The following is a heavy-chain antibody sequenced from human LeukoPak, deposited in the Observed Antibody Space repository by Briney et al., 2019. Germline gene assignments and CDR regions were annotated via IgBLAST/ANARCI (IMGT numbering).Heavy chain of an antibody. J-gene: IGHJ6*02. D-gene: IGHD3-16*01. CDR2: ITDEGGT. V-gene: IGHV4-34*01. CDR3: ARGSRLRGVYGIDV. CDR1: GGSFIGYC. Sequence: WASLSPAWAVSGGSFIGYCWTSISQYRGKGLEWIGEITDEGGTTSTPSHKTRVTMSVDKSKNTSTLRLTAVSASDTAVFFCARGSRLRGVYGIDVWGQGTTVTVSS.